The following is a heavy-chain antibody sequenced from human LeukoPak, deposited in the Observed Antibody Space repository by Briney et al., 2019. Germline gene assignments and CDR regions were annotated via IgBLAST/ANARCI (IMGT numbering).Heavy chain of an antibody. CDR3: ARLQLLGYCSSASCYGHFDL. CDR2: IITIFGTA. Sequence: SVKVSCKGSVGTFSSYAISWVRQPPGQGLEWMGGIITIFGTANYAQKFQGRVTITADESTSTAYMELSSLRSEDTAVYYCARLQLLGYCSSASCYGHFDLWGRGNLVTVSS. V-gene: IGHV1-69*13. J-gene: IGHJ2*01. CDR1: VGTFSSYA. D-gene: IGHD2-2*01.